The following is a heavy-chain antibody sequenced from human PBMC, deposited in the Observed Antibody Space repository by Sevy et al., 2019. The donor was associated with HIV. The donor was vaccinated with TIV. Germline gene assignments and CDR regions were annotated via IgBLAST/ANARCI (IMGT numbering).Heavy chain of an antibody. V-gene: IGHV3-7*03. CDR2: IKQDGSEK. CDR3: ARDRIVPAAAYPPTTLNYYYYYGMDV. D-gene: IGHD2-2*01. Sequence: GGSLRLSCAASGFTFSSYWMNWIRQAPGKGLEWVANIKQDGSEKYYVDSVKGRFTISRDNSKNTLYLQMNSLRAEDTAVYYCARDRIVPAAAYPPTTLNYYYYYGMDVWGQGTTVTVSS. J-gene: IGHJ6*02. CDR1: GFTFSSYW.